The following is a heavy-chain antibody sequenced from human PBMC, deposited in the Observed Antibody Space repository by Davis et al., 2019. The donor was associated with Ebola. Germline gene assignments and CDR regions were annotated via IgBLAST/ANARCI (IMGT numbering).Heavy chain of an antibody. V-gene: IGHV3-33*08. D-gene: IGHD1-26*01. CDR1: GFTFTRNW. CDR2: IWYDGSNK. CDR3: ARGRQWELGSYYFDY. J-gene: IGHJ4*02. Sequence: GESLKISCSASGFTFTRNWMGWVRQAPGKGLEWVAVIWYDGSNKYYADSVKGRFTISRDNSKNTLYLQMNSLRAEDTAVYYCARGRQWELGSYYFDYWGQGTLVTVSS.